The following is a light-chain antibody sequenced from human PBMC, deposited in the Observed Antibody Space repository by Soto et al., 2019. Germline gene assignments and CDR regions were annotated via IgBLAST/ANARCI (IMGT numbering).Light chain of an antibody. V-gene: IGLV2-11*01. CDR3: SSYAGSYTLI. CDR1: SSDVGGYNF. CDR2: DVS. J-gene: IGLJ2*01. Sequence: QSALTQPRSVSGSPGQSVTVSCAGTSSDVGGYNFVSWYQQSPGKVPKLMIYDVSKRPSGVPDRFSGSKSGDTAFLTISGLQAEDEADYYCSSYAGSYTLIFGGGTKLTVL.